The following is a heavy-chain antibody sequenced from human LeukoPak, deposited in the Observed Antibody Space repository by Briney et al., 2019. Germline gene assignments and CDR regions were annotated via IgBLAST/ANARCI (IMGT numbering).Heavy chain of an antibody. J-gene: IGHJ4*02. CDR3: ARDKGPSYLSSFDY. CDR1: GFPLSSYA. V-gene: IGHV3-23*01. D-gene: IGHD2-2*01. CDR2: TSSSDPGT. Sequence: GWSLRLSCAASGFPLSSYAMSWVRQGPGKGLEGVAATSSSDPGTYHADSVRGRFTISRDNSKNTLYLQMNSLRAADTAVYYCARDKGPSYLSSFDYWGQGTLVTVSS.